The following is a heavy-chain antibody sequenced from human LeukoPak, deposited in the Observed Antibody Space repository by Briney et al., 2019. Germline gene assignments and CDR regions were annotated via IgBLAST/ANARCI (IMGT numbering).Heavy chain of an antibody. CDR1: GSSMNGFQ. J-gene: IGHJ4*02. CDR2: INHSGST. V-gene: IGHV4-34*01. CDR3: ARGVGVTIFGVVTYFFDY. Sequence: PSETLSLTCTVSGSSMNGFQWSWIRQPAGKGLEWIGEINHSGSTNYNPSLKSRVTISVDTSKNQFSLKLSSVTAADTAVYYCARGVGVTIFGVVTYFFDYWGQGTLVTASS. D-gene: IGHD3-3*01.